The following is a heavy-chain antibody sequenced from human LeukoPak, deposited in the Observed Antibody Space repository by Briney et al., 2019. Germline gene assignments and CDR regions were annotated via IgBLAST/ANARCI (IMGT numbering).Heavy chain of an antibody. V-gene: IGHV4-39*01. D-gene: IGHD6-19*01. Sequence: SETLSLTCTVSGGSISSSIYYWGWIRQPPGKGLEWIGSISYSGSTYYNPSLKSRVTISVDTSRNQFSLKLSSVTAADTAVYYCTSKQWVYYYMDVWGKGTTVTVSS. CDR2: ISYSGST. J-gene: IGHJ6*03. CDR1: GGSISSSIYY. CDR3: TSKQWVYYYMDV.